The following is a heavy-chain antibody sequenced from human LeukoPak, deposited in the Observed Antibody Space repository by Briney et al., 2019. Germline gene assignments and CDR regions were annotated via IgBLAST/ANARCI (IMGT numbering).Heavy chain of an antibody. CDR3: ARDVPAYYYDSSDYTDAFDI. V-gene: IGHV3-13*05. CDR1: GFTFSSYD. Sequence: GESLKISCAASGFTFSSYDMHWVRQATGKDLEWVSAIGTAGDPYYPGPVKGRFTISRENAKNSLYLQMNSLRAGDTAVYYCARDVPAYYYDSSDYTDAFDIWGQGTMVTVSS. CDR2: IGTAGDP. J-gene: IGHJ3*02. D-gene: IGHD3-22*01.